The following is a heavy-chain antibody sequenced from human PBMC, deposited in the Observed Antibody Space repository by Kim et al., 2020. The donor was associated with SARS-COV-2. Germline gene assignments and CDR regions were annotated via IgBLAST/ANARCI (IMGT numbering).Heavy chain of an antibody. Sequence: ASVKVSCKASGYTFTGYYMHWVRQAPGQGLEWMGWINPNSGGTNYAQKFQGRVTMTRDTSISTAYMELSRLTSDDTAVYYCARDVSIVATRKFDPWGQGTLVTVSS. CDR2: INPNSGGT. CDR3: ARDVSIVATRKFDP. J-gene: IGHJ5*02. D-gene: IGHD5-12*01. V-gene: IGHV1-2*02. CDR1: GYTFTGYY.